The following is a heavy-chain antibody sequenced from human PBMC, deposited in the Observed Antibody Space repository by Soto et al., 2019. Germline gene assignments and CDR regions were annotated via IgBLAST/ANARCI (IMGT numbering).Heavy chain of an antibody. V-gene: IGHV4-39*07. D-gene: IGHD3-22*01. CDR2: IYYSGST. Sequence: PSETLSLTCTVSGGAITVSGGSISSSSYYWTWIRQPPGKGLEWIGTIYYSGSTYYNPSLKSRVSISVDTSKNQFSLKLTSVTAADTAVYYCARTSYYDSSGYYGMDVWGQGTTVTVSS. CDR1: GGSISSSSYY. J-gene: IGHJ6*02. CDR3: ARTSYYDSSGYYGMDV.